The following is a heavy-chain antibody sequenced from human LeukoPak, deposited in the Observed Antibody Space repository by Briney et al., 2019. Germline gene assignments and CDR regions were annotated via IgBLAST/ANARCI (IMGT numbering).Heavy chain of an antibody. D-gene: IGHD5-18*01. Sequence: QAGGSLRLSCAASGFTFSSYAMSWVRQAPGKGLEWVSAIGGSGGSTYYADSVKGRFTISRDNSKNTLYLQMNSLRAEDTAVYYCAKDTASSWWYFDLWGRGTLVTVSS. CDR1: GFTFSSYA. J-gene: IGHJ2*01. CDR3: AKDTASSWWYFDL. CDR2: IGGSGGST. V-gene: IGHV3-23*01.